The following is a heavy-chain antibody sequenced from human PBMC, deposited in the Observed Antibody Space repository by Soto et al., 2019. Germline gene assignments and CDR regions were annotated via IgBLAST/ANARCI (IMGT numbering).Heavy chain of an antibody. D-gene: IGHD3-3*01. J-gene: IGHJ4*02. V-gene: IGHV1-69*12. CDR3: ARGARFLEWLSFDH. Sequence: QVQLEQYGAEVKTLGSSVKVSCKASGDTFNRYAISWVRQAPGQGLEWMGGIIPIFGTANYAPQFQDRVTITADESTSTAYMELTSLKSEDTAVYFCARGARFLEWLSFDHWGQGTLVTVSS. CDR1: GDTFNRYA. CDR2: IIPIFGTA.